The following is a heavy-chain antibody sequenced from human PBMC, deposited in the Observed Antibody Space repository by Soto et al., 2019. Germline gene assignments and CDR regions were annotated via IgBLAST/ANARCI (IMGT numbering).Heavy chain of an antibody. V-gene: IGHV3-23*01. CDR3: AKLRGPSYYYSDMEV. CDR2: ISGSGRTT. J-gene: IGHJ6*04. CDR1: RFTFGSYA. Sequence: GTSLRLSCAAARFTFGSYARKWLRQSPGRGLECVSFISGSGRTTYYADSVKGRFTVSRDNSKNTMYLQMNSQRGEDPALYYCAKLRGPSYYYSDMEVWGKGTNVTASS.